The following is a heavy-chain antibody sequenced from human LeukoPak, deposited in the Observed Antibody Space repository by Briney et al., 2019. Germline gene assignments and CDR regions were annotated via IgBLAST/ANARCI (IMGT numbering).Heavy chain of an antibody. Sequence: ASVKVSCKASGYTFTGYYMHWVRQAPGQRLEWMGWINPNSGGTNYAQKFQGRVTMTRDTSISTAYMELSRLRSDDTAVYYCAAEYSGYVNWFDPWGQGTLVTVSS. D-gene: IGHD5-12*01. V-gene: IGHV1-2*02. CDR3: AAEYSGYVNWFDP. J-gene: IGHJ5*02. CDR1: GYTFTGYY. CDR2: INPNSGGT.